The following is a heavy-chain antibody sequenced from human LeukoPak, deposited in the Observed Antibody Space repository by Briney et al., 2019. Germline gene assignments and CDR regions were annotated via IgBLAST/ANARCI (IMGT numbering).Heavy chain of an antibody. Sequence: GGSLRLSCAASGFTFSSYSMNWVRQAPGKGLEWVSYISSSSSTIYYADSVKGRFTISRDNSKNTLYLQMNSLRAEDTAVYYCARGLGTLGDGYNLPHFDYWGQGTLVTVSS. CDR1: GFTFSSYS. V-gene: IGHV3-48*01. J-gene: IGHJ4*02. CDR3: ARGLGTLGDGYNLPHFDY. D-gene: IGHD5-24*01. CDR2: ISSSSSTI.